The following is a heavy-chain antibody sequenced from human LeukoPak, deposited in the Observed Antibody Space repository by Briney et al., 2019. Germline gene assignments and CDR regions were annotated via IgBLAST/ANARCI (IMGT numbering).Heavy chain of an antibody. Sequence: SETLSLTCTVSGGSISSYYWSWIRQPPGKGLEWIGYIYYSGSTNYNPSLKSRVTISVDTSKNQFSLKMSSVTAADTAVYYCARDRGIGPTYYYMDAWGKGTTVTVSS. CDR1: GGSISSYY. J-gene: IGHJ6*03. V-gene: IGHV4-59*01. CDR3: ARDRGIGPTYYYMDA. CDR2: IYYSGST. D-gene: IGHD3-10*01.